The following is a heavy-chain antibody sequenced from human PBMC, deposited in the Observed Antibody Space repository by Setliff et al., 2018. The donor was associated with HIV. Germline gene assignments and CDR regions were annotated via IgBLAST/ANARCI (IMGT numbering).Heavy chain of an antibody. V-gene: IGHV4-61*02. D-gene: IGHD6-19*01. Sequence: PSETLSLTCTVSGASISSGSFFCSWIRQPAGKGLEWIGRIYTSGITNYNPSLKSRVIISVDTSKNQFSLKLTSVTAADAAIYYCARQFPPYHSGAHYSDLWSQGTLVTVSS. CDR2: IYTSGIT. CDR1: GASISSGSFF. CDR3: ARQFPPYHSGAHYSDL. J-gene: IGHJ5*02.